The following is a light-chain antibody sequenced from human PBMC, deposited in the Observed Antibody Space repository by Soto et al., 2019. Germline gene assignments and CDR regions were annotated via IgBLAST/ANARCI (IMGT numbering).Light chain of an antibody. CDR3: LQHNSYPFT. J-gene: IGKJ3*01. Sequence: DIQMTQSPSSLSASVGDRVTITCRTSHDIRSDLGWFQQKPGKAPKRLIYAASTLQSGVPSRFSGSRSGTEFTLTISSLQPEDFATYYCLQHNSYPFTCGPGTKVEIK. CDR2: AAS. V-gene: IGKV1-17*01. CDR1: HDIRSD.